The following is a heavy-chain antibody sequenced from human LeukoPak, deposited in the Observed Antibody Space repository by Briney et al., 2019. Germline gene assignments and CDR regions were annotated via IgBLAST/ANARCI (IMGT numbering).Heavy chain of an antibody. Sequence: SETLSLTCTVSGGSITGYYWSWIRQPAGQGLEWIGRIYSSGSSQYNPSLKSPVTISLDRSKNQFSLRLSSVTAADTAVYYCARGSYGLFDYWGQGTLVTVSS. CDR2: IYSSGSS. J-gene: IGHJ4*02. CDR1: GGSITGYY. V-gene: IGHV4-4*07. D-gene: IGHD5-18*01. CDR3: ARGSYGLFDY.